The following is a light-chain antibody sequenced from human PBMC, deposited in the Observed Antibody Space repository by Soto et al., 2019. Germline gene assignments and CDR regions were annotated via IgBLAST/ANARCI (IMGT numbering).Light chain of an antibody. CDR2: DAS. CDR3: QQYHDWPPWT. CDR1: QSVDSN. Sequence: EVVMTQSPATLSVSPGERATLSCRASQSVDSNLAWYQHKPGQAPRLLIYDASTRATDIPDRFSGSGSGTEFTLTISSLKSEDFAVYYCQQYHDWPPWTFGQGTKVDIK. J-gene: IGKJ1*01. V-gene: IGKV3-15*01.